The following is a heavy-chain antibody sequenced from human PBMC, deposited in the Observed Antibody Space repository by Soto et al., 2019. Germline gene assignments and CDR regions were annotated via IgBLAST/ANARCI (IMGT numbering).Heavy chain of an antibody. V-gene: IGHV3-7*01. CDR1: GFTFSSYW. D-gene: IGHD5-12*01. J-gene: IGHJ4*02. CDR3: ARDVGAVSGYDFDY. CDR2: IKQDGSEK. Sequence: EVQLVESGGGLVQPGGSLRLSCAASGFTFSSYWMSWVRQAPGKGLEWVANIKQDGSEKYYADSVKGRFTISRDNAKNSLYLQMNSLRAEDTAVYYCARDVGAVSGYDFDYWVQGTLVTVSS.